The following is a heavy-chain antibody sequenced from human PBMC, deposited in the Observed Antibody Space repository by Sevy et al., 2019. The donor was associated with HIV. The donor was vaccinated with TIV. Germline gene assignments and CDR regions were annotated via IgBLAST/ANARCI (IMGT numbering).Heavy chain of an antibody. CDR3: AKDINRGCDGVNCYSYYYYFYGLDV. J-gene: IGHJ6*02. V-gene: IGHV3-9*01. D-gene: IGHD2-21*01. CDR2: ISWNSRII. Sequence: SLKISCAASGFPFNDHAMHWVRQVPGKALEWVSGISWNSRIIGYADSVRGRFTISRDNARHFVYLEMNSLRPEDTAFYYCAKDINRGCDGVNCYSYYYYFYGLDVWGQGTTVTVSS. CDR1: GFPFNDHA.